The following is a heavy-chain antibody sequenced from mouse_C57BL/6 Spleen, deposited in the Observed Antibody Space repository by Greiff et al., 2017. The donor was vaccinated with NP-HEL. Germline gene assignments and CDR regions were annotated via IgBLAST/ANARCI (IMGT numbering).Heavy chain of an antibody. CDR2: IDPEDGDT. J-gene: IGHJ2*01. Sequence: EVQLQQSGAELVRPGASVKLSCTASGFNIKDYYMHWVKQRPEQGLEWIGSIDPEDGDTEYAPKFQGKATMTADTSSNTAYLQLSSLTSEDTAVYYCTTELLRFFFDYWGQGTTLTVSS. D-gene: IGHD1-1*01. CDR1: GFNIKDYY. CDR3: TTELLRFFFDY. V-gene: IGHV14-1*01.